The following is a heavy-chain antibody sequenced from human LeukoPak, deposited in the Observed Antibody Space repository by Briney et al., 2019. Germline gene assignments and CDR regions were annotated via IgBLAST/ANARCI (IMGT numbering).Heavy chain of an antibody. Sequence: GASVKVSCKASGYRFTDYHMQWVRQATGQGLEWMGWINPNTGGTNYAQSFQGRVTMTRDTSITTSYMELSSLSFDDTALYYCARGGHGHTQNDYWGQGTLVTVSS. CDR2: INPNTGGT. CDR1: GYRFTDYH. CDR3: ARGGHGHTQNDY. V-gene: IGHV1-2*02. J-gene: IGHJ4*02. D-gene: IGHD5-24*01.